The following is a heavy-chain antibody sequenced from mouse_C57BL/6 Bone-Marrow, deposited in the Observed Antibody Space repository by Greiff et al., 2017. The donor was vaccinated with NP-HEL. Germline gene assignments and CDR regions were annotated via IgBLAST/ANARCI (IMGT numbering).Heavy chain of an antibody. V-gene: IGHV5-17*01. CDR3: AGTVDY. CDR1: GFTFSDYG. J-gene: IGHJ2*01. Sequence: EVPGVESGGGLVKPGGSLKLSCAASGFTFSDYGIHWVRPAPEKGLAWVAYISSGSSTLYYAATVKGRFTISRDNAKNTLFRQMTSLRSEDTAMYYCAGTVDYWGQGTTLTVSS. CDR2: ISSGSSTL. D-gene: IGHD3-1*01.